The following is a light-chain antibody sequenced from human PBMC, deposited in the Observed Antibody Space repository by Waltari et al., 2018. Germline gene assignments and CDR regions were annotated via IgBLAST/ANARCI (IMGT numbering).Light chain of an antibody. CDR1: ALPKKY. J-gene: IGLJ3*02. CDR3: YSTDFSGHDRV. Sequence: SYELTQPPSVSVSPGQTARITCSGDALPKKYAYWYQQKSGQAPVLVIYEDSKRPTGIPERFSGSSSGTTATLTSSGAHVDDEADYYCYSTDFSGHDRVFGGGTKLTIL. CDR2: EDS. V-gene: IGLV3-10*01.